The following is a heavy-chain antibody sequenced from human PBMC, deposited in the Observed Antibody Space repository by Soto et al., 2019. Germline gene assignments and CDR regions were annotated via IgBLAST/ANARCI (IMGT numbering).Heavy chain of an antibody. V-gene: IGHV4-34*01. Sequence: QVQLQQWGAGLLKPSETLSLTCAVYGGSFSGYYWSWIRQPPGKGLEWIGEINHSGSTNYNPPLKVRVTISVDTSKNQFSLTLSSVTAADTAVYYCAREYGGNSGTFDYWGQGTLVTVSS. CDR3: AREYGGNSGTFDY. D-gene: IGHD2-21*02. CDR2: INHSGST. CDR1: GGSFSGYY. J-gene: IGHJ4*02.